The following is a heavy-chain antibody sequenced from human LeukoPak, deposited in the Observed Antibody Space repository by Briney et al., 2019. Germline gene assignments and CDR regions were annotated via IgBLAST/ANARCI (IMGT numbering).Heavy chain of an antibody. CDR2: IYSGGNT. V-gene: IGHV3-66*01. Sequence: PGGSLRLSCAASGFTVSSNYMNWVRQAPGKGLEWVSVIYSGGNTYYADSVKGRFTISRDNSKNTLYLQMNSLRAEDTAVYYCAKGAKNSNYEFDYWGQGTLVTVSS. J-gene: IGHJ4*02. CDR1: GFTVSSNY. D-gene: IGHD4-11*01. CDR3: AKGAKNSNYEFDY.